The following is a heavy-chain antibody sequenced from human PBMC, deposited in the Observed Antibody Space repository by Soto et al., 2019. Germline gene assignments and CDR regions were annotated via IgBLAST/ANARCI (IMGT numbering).Heavy chain of an antibody. Sequence: GGSLRLSCAASGFSFSNYAMHWVRQAPGKGLEWVAVISYDGSDKYYADSVKGRFTISRDNSKNTLYLQMNSLRAEDTAEYYCAKDPYSSTPNWFDPWGQGTLVTVSS. J-gene: IGHJ5*02. CDR3: AKDPYSSTPNWFDP. D-gene: IGHD6-19*01. CDR1: GFSFSNYA. CDR2: ISYDGSDK. V-gene: IGHV3-30-3*01.